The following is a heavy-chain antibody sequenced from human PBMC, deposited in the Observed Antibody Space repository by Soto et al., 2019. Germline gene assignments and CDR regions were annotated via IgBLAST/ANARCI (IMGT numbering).Heavy chain of an antibody. D-gene: IGHD2-21*02. CDR1: GFTFSSYA. Sequence: EVQLLESGGGLVQPGGSLRLSCAASGFTFSSYAMSWVRQAPGRWLEWVSAISGSGGTTYYGDSVRGRFTVSSDNSRATLYLHMNSLRADDTARYYCSRNCGGDCYTACDYWGQGTLVTVSS. V-gene: IGHV3-23*01. J-gene: IGHJ4*02. CDR3: SRNCGGDCYTACDY. CDR2: ISGSGGTT.